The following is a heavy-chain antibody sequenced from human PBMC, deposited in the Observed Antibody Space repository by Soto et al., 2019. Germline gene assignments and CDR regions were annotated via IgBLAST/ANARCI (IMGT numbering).Heavy chain of an antibody. V-gene: IGHV6-1*01. CDR3: ARGLGYCSSPSCYEDWFDP. D-gene: IGHD2-2*01. Sequence: SQTLSLTCAISGDSVSSNSAAWNWIRQSPSRGLEWLGRTYYRSKWYNDYAVSVKSRITINPDTSKNQFSLQLNSVTPEDTAVYYCARGLGYCSSPSCYEDWFDPWGQGTLVTVSS. CDR2: TYYRSKWYN. J-gene: IGHJ5*02. CDR1: GDSVSSNSAA.